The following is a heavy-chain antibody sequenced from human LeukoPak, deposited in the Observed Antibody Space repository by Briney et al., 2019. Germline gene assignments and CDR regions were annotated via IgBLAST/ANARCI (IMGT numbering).Heavy chain of an antibody. CDR2: INSDGSST. V-gene: IGHV3-74*01. Sequence: GGSLRLSCAASGFTFSSYWMHWVRQAPGKELVWVSRINSDGSSTSYADSVKGRFTISRDNAKNTLYLQMNSLRAEDTAVYYCASPERGPNYYDSSGYYYWGQGTLVTVSS. J-gene: IGHJ4*02. CDR3: ASPERGPNYYDSSGYYY. D-gene: IGHD3-22*01. CDR1: GFTFSSYW.